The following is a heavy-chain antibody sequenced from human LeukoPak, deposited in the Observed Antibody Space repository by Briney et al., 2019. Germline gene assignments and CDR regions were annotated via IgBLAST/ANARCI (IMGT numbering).Heavy chain of an antibody. CDR3: ARDWQLERRLPAGLDY. CDR2: TYYRSKWYN. D-gene: IGHD1-1*01. J-gene: IGHJ4*02. CDR1: GDSVSSNSAA. V-gene: IGHV6-1*01. Sequence: SQTLSLTCAISGDSVSSNSAAWNWIRQSPSRGLEWLGRTYYRSKWYNDYAVSVKSRITINPDTSKNQFSLQLNSVTPEDTAVYYCARDWQLERRLPAGLDYWGQGTLVTVSS.